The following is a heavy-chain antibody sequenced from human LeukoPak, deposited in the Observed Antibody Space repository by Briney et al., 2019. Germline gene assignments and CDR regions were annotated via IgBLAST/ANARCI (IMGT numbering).Heavy chain of an antibody. CDR2: IYTSGST. CDR1: GYSISSGYY. V-gene: IGHV4-4*07. Sequence: SETLSLTCTVSGYSISSGYYWGWIRQPAGKGLEWIGRIYTSGSTNYNPSLKSRVTMSVDTSKNQFSLKLSSVTAADTAVYYCARGRGYSYGDDYYYMDVWGKGTTVTVSS. J-gene: IGHJ6*03. D-gene: IGHD5-18*01. CDR3: ARGRGYSYGDDYYYMDV.